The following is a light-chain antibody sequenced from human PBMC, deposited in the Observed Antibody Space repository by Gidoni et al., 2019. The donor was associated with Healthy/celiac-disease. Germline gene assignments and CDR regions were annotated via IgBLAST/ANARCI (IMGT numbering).Light chain of an antibody. J-gene: IGLJ2*01. CDR1: TPNIRRNF. Sequence: QSVLTQPPSLSAAPGQRVTIPCSGGTPNIRRNFVSWYQQVPGTAPKLLIYDSHRRPSGIPDRLSGSSSGTSATLDITGLQPGDEADYYCATWDDNLRAVVFGGGTRLTVL. CDR2: DSH. V-gene: IGLV1-51*01. CDR3: ATWDDNLRAVV.